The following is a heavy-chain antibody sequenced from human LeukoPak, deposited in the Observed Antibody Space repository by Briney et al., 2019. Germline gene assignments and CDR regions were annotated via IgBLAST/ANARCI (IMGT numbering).Heavy chain of an antibody. D-gene: IGHD6-13*01. V-gene: IGHV3-74*01. CDR3: ARQTGAAAATGGYYFDY. CDR1: GFTSTSYL. Sequence: GGSLRLSCAASGFTSTSYLLYWVGQAPGKGLVWVSRINTDGSSTSYAAPVKGGSTLSRDNAKNTLYLQMNSLRADEAAVYYCARQTGAAAATGGYYFDYWGQGTLVTVSS. CDR2: INTDGSST. J-gene: IGHJ4*02.